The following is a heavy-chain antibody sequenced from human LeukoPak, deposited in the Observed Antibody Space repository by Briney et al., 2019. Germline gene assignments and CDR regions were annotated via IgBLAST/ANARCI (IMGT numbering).Heavy chain of an antibody. CDR2: INPNSGGT. J-gene: IGHJ4*02. D-gene: IGHD6-19*01. Sequence: ASVKVSCKASGYTFTGYYMHWVRQAPGQGLEWMGWINPNSGGTNYAQKFQGRVTMTRDTSISTAYMELSRLRSDDTAVYYCASHSSGWHEYYFDYWGQGTLVTVSS. CDR3: ASHSSGWHEYYFDY. V-gene: IGHV1-2*02. CDR1: GYTFTGYY.